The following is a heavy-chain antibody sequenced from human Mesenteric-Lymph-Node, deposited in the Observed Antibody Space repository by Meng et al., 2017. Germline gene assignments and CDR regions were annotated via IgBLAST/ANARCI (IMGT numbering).Heavy chain of an antibody. V-gene: IGHV7-4-1*01. Sequence: QGLLVQSGSELKKPGDSVKVSCQAAGYTFTSSSMNWVRHAPGQGLEWMGWININTGNPTYAQGFTGRFVFSLDTSVSTAYLQIDSLKADDTAVYYCARGNGWRFDYWGQGTLVTVSS. CDR1: GYTFTSSS. CDR2: ININTGNP. D-gene: IGHD6-19*01. J-gene: IGHJ4*02. CDR3: ARGNGWRFDY.